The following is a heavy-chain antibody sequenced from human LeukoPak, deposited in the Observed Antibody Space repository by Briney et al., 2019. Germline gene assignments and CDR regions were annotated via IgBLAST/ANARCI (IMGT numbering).Heavy chain of an antibody. V-gene: IGHV4-59*01. CDR2: IYYSGST. Sequence: SETQSLTCTVSGGSISSYYWSWIRQPPGKGLEWIGYIYYSGSTNYNPSLKSRVTISVDTSKNQFSLKLSSVTAADTAVYYCARDPGFGELFWFDPWGQGTLVTVSS. CDR3: ARDPGFGELFWFDP. J-gene: IGHJ5*02. CDR1: GGSISSYY. D-gene: IGHD3-10*01.